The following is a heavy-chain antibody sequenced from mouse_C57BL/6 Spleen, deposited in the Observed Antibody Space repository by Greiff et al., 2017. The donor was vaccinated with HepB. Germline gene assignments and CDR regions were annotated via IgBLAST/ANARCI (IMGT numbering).Heavy chain of an antibody. CDR2: ILPGSGST. Sequence: QVQLQQSGAELMKPRASVQLSCKTTGNTITGDWTEWVKQRPGHGLEWIGEILPGSGSTNYNAKFKGQATFTADTSSNTAYMQLSSLTTEDSAIYDCARSSYGEGADVWGTVTTVTVSS. CDR3: ARSSYGEGADV. J-gene: IGHJ1*03. V-gene: IGHV1-9*01. CDR1: GNTITGDW. D-gene: IGHD5-1*01.